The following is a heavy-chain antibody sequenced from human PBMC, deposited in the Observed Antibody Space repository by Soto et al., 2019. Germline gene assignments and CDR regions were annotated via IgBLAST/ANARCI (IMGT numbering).Heavy chain of an antibody. CDR2: ISSSSSYI. CDR3: ARDVRSSTTPPEYFQH. J-gene: IGHJ1*01. D-gene: IGHD6-13*01. V-gene: IGHV3-21*01. CDR1: GFTFSSYS. Sequence: GGSLRLSCAASGFTFSSYSMNWVRQAPGKGLEWVSSISSSSSYIYYADSVKGRFTISRDNAKNSLYLQMNSLRAEDTAVYYCARDVRSSTTPPEYFQHWGQGTLVTVSS.